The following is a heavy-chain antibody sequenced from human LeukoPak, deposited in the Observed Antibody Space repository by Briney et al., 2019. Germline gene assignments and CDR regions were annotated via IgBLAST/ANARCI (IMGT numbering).Heavy chain of an antibody. Sequence: ASVKVSCKAYGFTFTDFYMHWVRQAPGQGLEWMGWINLNSGGTNYAQKFQGRVTMTRDTSISTAYMELSRLRSDDTAVYYCARERYSSSHFGYWGQGTLVTVSS. D-gene: IGHD6-13*01. CDR1: GFTFTDFY. CDR3: ARERYSSSHFGY. V-gene: IGHV1-2*02. CDR2: INLNSGGT. J-gene: IGHJ4*02.